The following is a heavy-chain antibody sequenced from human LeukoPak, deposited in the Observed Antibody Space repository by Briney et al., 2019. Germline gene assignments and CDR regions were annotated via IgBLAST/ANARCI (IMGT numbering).Heavy chain of an antibody. J-gene: IGHJ4*02. Sequence: PSETLSLTCPVPGGSIIGYFWSWMRQPAAKGLEWIGRILTNGNTDYNPSLNSRVTMSMDTSRNQFSLKLRSVSAADTAVYYCAGSARVEPGTGYYFDSWGRGTLVTVSS. CDR1: GGSIIGYF. CDR3: AGSARVEPGTGYYFDS. D-gene: IGHD2-15*01. CDR2: ILTNGNT. V-gene: IGHV4-4*07.